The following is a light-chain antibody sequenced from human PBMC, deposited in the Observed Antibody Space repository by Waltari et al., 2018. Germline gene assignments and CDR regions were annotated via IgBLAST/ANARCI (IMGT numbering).Light chain of an antibody. V-gene: IGLV1-40*01. CDR2: GNS. J-gene: IGLJ2*01. Sequence: QSVLTQPPSVSGAPGQRVTISCPGSSSNIGAPFDVHWDQVLPGTAPKVVIQGNSNRPSGVPDRFSGSRSGTSASLAITGLQAEDEADYYCQSYDSSLGGSLFGGGTKLTVL. CDR3: QSYDSSLGGSL. CDR1: SSNIGAPFD.